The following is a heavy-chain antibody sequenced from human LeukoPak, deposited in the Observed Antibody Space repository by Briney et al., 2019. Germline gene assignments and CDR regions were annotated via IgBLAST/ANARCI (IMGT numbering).Heavy chain of an antibody. CDR1: GFTLSLAW. CDR2: IKYDGSYT. D-gene: IGHD5-24*01. J-gene: IGHJ4*02. V-gene: IGHV3-74*01. Sequence: GGSLRLSCATSGFTLSLAWMHWVRQAPGKGLEWVSRIKYDGSYTNYADSVKGRFTISRDNARNTLSLHMISLRAEDTAVYFCVRDGDAYNFDFWGQGVLVTVSS. CDR3: VRDGDAYNFDF.